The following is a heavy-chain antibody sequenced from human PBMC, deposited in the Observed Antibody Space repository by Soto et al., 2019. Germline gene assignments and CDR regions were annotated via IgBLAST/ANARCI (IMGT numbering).Heavy chain of an antibody. J-gene: IGHJ4*02. CDR1: GASFSDNNYY. CDR3: ARRAHIAVAPT. Sequence: ASETLSLTCYVSGASFSDNNYYWVWIRQPPGKGLEWVGSFYPNGNTYYTASLKSRLTISVDTSKNQFSLELSSVTAADTAVYYCARRAHIAVAPTWGQGTLVTVSS. D-gene: IGHD6-19*01. V-gene: IGHV4-39*01. CDR2: FYPNGNT.